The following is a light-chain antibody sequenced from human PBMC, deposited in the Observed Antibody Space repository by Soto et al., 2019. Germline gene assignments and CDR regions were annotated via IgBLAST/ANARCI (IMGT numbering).Light chain of an antibody. CDR3: QQYGSSPLT. J-gene: IGKJ1*01. V-gene: IGKV3-20*01. CDR1: QSVSSSY. CDR2: GAS. Sequence: EIVLTQSPGTLSLSPGDRATLSCRASQSVSSSYLAWYQQKPGQAPRLLIYGASSRATGIPDRFSGGGSGTDFTLTISRLEPEDFAVYYCQQYGSSPLTFGQGTKVDI.